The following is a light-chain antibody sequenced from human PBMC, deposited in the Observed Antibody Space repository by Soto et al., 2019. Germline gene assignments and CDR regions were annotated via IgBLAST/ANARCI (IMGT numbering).Light chain of an antibody. Sequence: HSVLNQPPSASGSPGQSLTISCTGTSSYIGGYTYVSWYQQHPGKAPKLLIYEVIKRPSGVPDRFSGSKSGNTASLTVSGLQAEDEADYYCTSYAASNNFVFGTGTKVTV. J-gene: IGLJ1*01. CDR1: SSYIGGYTY. CDR3: TSYAASNNFV. V-gene: IGLV2-8*01. CDR2: EVI.